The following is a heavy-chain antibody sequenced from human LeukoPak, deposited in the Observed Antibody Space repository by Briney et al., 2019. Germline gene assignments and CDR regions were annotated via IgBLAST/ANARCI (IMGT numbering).Heavy chain of an antibody. CDR2: ISSSSSYI. D-gene: IGHD1-7*01. J-gene: IGHJ4*02. CDR1: GFTFSSYS. CDR3: ARGPFGTFAVDY. V-gene: IGHV3-21*01. Sequence: GGSLRLSXAASGFTFSSYSMNWVRQAPGKGLEWVSSISSSSSYIYYADSVKGRFTISRDNAKNSLYLQMNSLRAEDTAVYYCARGPFGTFAVDYWGQGTLVTVSS.